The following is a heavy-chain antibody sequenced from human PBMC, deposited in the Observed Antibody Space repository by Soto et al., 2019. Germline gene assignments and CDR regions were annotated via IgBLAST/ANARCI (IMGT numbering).Heavy chain of an antibody. CDR2: ISAYNGNT. CDR1: GYTFTSYG. V-gene: IGHV1-18*01. CDR3: ARRIAAFGFDP. D-gene: IGHD6-6*01. J-gene: IGHJ5*02. Sequence: ASVRVSCKASGYTFTSYGTSWVRQAPGQGLEWMGWISAYNGNTNYAQKLQGRVTMTTDTSTSTAYMELRSLRSDDTAVYYCARRIAAFGFDPWGQGTLVPVST.